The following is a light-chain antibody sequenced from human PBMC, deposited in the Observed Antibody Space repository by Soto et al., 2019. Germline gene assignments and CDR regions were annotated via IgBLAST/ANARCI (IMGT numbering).Light chain of an antibody. CDR2: EVS. CDR1: SSDVGGYNY. J-gene: IGLJ2*01. CDR3: RSCTGSSTLV. Sequence: QSALTQPASVSGSPGQSITISCTGTSSDVGGYNYVSWYQQHPGKAPKLMIYEVSNRPSGVSTRFSASKSGNTASLTISGLQAEDEADYYCRSCTGSSTLVFGGGTKLTVL. V-gene: IGLV2-14*01.